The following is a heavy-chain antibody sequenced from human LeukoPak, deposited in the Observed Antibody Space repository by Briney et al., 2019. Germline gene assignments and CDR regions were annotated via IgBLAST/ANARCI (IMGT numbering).Heavy chain of an antibody. CDR2: IYTSAST. CDR3: ARVSLVRGAHDYYFDY. D-gene: IGHD3-10*01. J-gene: IGHJ4*02. V-gene: IGHV4-4*07. CDR1: GDSISNYY. Sequence: SETLSLTCTVSGDSISNYYWRWIRKPAGKGREWIGRIYTSASTNYNPSLKSRVPMSVDTSKTQFSLKLSSVTAADTAVHYCARVSLVRGAHDYYFDYWGQGTLVTVSS.